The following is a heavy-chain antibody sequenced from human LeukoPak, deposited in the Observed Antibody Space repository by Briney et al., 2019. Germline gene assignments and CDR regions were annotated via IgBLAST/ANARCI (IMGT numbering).Heavy chain of an antibody. CDR2: ISRSGDHT. D-gene: IGHD3-10*01. J-gene: IGHJ3*02. V-gene: IGHV3-64*01. Sequence: GGSLRLSCSTSGSTFRTYNMHWIRQAPGKGLEYVSAISRSGDHTYYANSVKGRFTISRDNSKSTLYLQMGSLRAGDMALYYCARVGNSGAFDIWDQETMVTVSS. CDR1: GSTFRTYN. CDR3: ARVGNSGAFDI.